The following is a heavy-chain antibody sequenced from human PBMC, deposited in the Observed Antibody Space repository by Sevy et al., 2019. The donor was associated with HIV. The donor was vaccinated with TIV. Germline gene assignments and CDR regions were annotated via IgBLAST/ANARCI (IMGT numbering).Heavy chain of an antibody. Sequence: GESLKISCKGSGYRFSDYWIGWVRQMPGKGLEWMGIIYPGDSDTTYSPSFQGQVTISVAKSISTAYLQWTSLKASDTAMFYCARGARGTLPSYYYYPMDVWGQGTTVTVSS. V-gene: IGHV5-51*01. CDR1: GYRFSDYW. CDR3: ARGARGTLPSYYYYPMDV. CDR2: IYPGDSDT. D-gene: IGHD1-1*01. J-gene: IGHJ6*02.